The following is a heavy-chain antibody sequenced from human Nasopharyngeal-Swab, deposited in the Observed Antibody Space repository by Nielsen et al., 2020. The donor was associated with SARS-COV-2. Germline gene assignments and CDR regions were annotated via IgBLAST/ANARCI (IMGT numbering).Heavy chain of an antibody. CDR2: ISAYNGNT. V-gene: IGHV1-18*01. J-gene: IGHJ4*02. D-gene: IGHD6-19*01. Sequence: ASVKVSCKASGYNFTTYDFNWVRQAPGQGLEWMGWISAYNGNTNYAQKLQGRVTMTTDTSTSTAYMELRSLRSDDTAVYYCARDGIAVAGNGFDYWGQGTLVTVSS. CDR1: GYNFTTYD. CDR3: ARDGIAVAGNGFDY.